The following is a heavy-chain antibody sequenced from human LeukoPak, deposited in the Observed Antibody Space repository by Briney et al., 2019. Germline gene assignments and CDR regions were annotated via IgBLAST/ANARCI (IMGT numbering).Heavy chain of an antibody. D-gene: IGHD1-1*01. J-gene: IGHJ4*02. V-gene: IGHV1-18*01. Sequence: ASVKVSCKASGYSFTRYGITWVRQAPGQGLEWMGWINAYNGNTNYAQNLQGRVTMTTDTSTSTAYMELGSLRSDDTAVYYCARRQGTTLNFDYWGQGTLVTVSS. CDR2: INAYNGNT. CDR1: GYSFTRYG. CDR3: ARRQGTTLNFDY.